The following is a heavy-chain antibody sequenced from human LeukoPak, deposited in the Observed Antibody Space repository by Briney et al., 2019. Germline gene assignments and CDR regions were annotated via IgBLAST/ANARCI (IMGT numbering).Heavy chain of an antibody. V-gene: IGHV3-30-3*01. CDR3: ARDGELERREDYYYYMDV. CDR2: ISYDGSNK. J-gene: IGHJ6*03. D-gene: IGHD1-1*01. CDR1: GFTFSSYA. Sequence: PGGSLRLSCAASGFTFSSYAMHWVRQAPGKGLEWVAVISYDGSNKYYADSVKGRFTISRDNSKNTLYLQMNSLRAEDTAVYYCARDGELERREDYYYYMDVWGKGTTVTVSS.